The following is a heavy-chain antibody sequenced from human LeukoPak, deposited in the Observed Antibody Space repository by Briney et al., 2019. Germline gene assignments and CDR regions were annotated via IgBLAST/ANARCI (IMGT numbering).Heavy chain of an antibody. J-gene: IGHJ4*02. CDR3: ARELNYGYTVDY. D-gene: IGHD2-2*02. V-gene: IGHV1-2*02. Sequence: ASVKVSCKASGYTFTGYYMHLVRQAPGQGLEWMGWINPNSGGTNYAQKFQGRVTMTRDTSISTAYMELSRLRSDDTAVYYCARELNYGYTVDYWGQGTLVTVSS. CDR2: INPNSGGT. CDR1: GYTFTGYY.